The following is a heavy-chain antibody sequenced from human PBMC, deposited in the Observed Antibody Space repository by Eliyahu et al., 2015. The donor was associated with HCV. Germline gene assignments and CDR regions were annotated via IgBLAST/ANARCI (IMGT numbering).Heavy chain of an antibody. CDR3: ARGPGFVVVTAKYYFDY. CDR1: XGSFSGYY. CDR2: XNHSGST. D-gene: IGHD2-21*02. Sequence: QVQLQQWGAGLLKPSETLSLTXAVXXGSFSGYYWXWXRQPPGKGLEWIGEXNHSGSTNYNPSLKSRVTISVDTSKNQFSLKLSSVTAADTAVYYCARGPGFVVVTAKYYFDYWGQGTLVTVSS. V-gene: IGHV4-34*01. J-gene: IGHJ4*02.